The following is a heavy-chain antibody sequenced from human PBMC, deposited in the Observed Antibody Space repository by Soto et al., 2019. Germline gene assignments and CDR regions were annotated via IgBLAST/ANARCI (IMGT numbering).Heavy chain of an antibody. CDR1: GGYIGSGVYF. J-gene: IGHJ4*02. D-gene: IGHD1-26*01. Sequence: PSETLSLTCTVSGGYIGSGVYFWSWIRQPPGKGLEWIGFISYTGSAYYNPSLKSRAAISVDTSKNQFSLKLTSVTAADAAVYYCATMGATAGSYYFEYWGQGALVTVSS. CDR2: ISYTGSA. CDR3: ATMGATAGSYYFEY. V-gene: IGHV4-30-4*01.